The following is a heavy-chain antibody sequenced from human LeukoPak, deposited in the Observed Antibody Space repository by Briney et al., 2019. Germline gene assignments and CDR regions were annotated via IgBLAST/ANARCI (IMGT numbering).Heavy chain of an antibody. V-gene: IGHV1-8*03. CDR2: MNPNSGNT. D-gene: IGHD1-20*01. CDR3: ARGLGITGTENWFDP. CDR1: GYTFTSYD. Sequence: AXVKVSCKASGYTFTSYDINWVRQAAGQGLEWMGWMNPNSGNTVYAQKFQGRVTITRKTSISTAYMELSSLRSEDTAVYYCARGLGITGTENWFDPWGQGTLVTVSS. J-gene: IGHJ5*02.